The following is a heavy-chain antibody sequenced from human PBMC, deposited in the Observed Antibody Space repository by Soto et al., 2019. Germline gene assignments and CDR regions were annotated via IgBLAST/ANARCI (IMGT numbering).Heavy chain of an antibody. CDR1: GYSFTTYG. CDR2: ISGYNGNT. V-gene: IGHV1-18*01. Sequence: QVPLVQSRGEVKQPGASVKVSCKTSGYSFTTYGISWVRQAPGQGLEWMGWISGYNGNTNYAQNLQGRVTMTTDTSTSTAYMELRSLRSDDTAVYYCAREGPAPYYYYGMDVWGQGSTVTVSS. CDR3: AREGPAPYYYYGMDV. J-gene: IGHJ6*02.